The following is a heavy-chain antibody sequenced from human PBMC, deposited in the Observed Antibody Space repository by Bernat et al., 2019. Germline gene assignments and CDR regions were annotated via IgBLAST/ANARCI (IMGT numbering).Heavy chain of an antibody. D-gene: IGHD4-11*01. CDR3: AKDTGPNGNFDY. V-gene: IGHV3-30*02. CDR2: IRYDGSNK. CDR1: GFTFSSYG. J-gene: IGHJ4*02. Sequence: QVQLVESGGGVVQPGGSLRLSCVASGFTFSSYGMHWVRQAPGKGLEWVAFIRYDGSNKYYADSVKGRFTISRDNSKNTLYLQMNSLRAEDTAVYYCAKDTGPNGNFDYWGQGTLVTVSS.